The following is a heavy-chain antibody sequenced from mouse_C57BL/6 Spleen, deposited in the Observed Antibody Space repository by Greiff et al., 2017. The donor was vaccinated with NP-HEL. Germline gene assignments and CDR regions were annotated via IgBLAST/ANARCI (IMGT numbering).Heavy chain of an antibody. CDR2: IHPNSGST. J-gene: IGHJ3*01. D-gene: IGHD1-1*01. V-gene: IGHV1-64*01. CDR3: ARGYGSSYEFAY. Sequence: VQLQQPGAELVKPGASVKLSCKASGYTFTSYWMHWVKQRPGQGLEWIGMIHPNSGSTNYNEKFKSKATLTVDKSSSTAYMQLSSLTSEDSAVYYCARGYGSSYEFAYWGQGTLVTVSA. CDR1: GYTFTSYW.